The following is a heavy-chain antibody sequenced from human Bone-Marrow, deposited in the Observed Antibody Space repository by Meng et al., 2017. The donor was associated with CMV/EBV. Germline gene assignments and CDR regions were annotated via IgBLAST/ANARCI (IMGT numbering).Heavy chain of an antibody. V-gene: IGHV4-34*02. CDR2: INHSGST. D-gene: IGHD6-19*01. CDR1: GGSFSGYY. Sequence: QVQPAAWGAGLLNPSETLSLPCAVYGGSFSGYYWSWIRQPPGKGLEWIGEINHSGSTNYNPSLKSRVTISVDTSKNQFSLKLSSVTAADTAVYYCARGGWSSSGRKGLGRPWYYWGQGTLVTVSS. CDR3: ARGGWSSSGRKGLGRPWYY. J-gene: IGHJ4*02.